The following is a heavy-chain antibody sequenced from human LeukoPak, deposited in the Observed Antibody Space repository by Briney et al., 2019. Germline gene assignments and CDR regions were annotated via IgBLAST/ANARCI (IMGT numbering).Heavy chain of an antibody. J-gene: IGHJ3*01. CDR1: GFTFSSYA. CDR2: IRSSDST. D-gene: IGHD3-22*01. Sequence: GPSLRLSCPASGFTFSSYAVSWVSQAAGKGLEWLSVIRSSDSTYYADSVKGRFTFSRDNSKNTVYLQMISLRAEDKAVYYCAKMYYYDISGYYFSQQNAFDLGGQGTTVSVSS. CDR3: AKMYYYDISGYYFSQQNAFDL. V-gene: IGHV3-23*01.